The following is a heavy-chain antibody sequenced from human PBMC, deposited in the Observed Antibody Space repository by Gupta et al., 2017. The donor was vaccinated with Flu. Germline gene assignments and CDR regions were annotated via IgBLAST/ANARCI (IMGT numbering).Heavy chain of an antibody. J-gene: IGHJ4*02. CDR2: VAHDEVTI. D-gene: IGHD1-1*01. V-gene: IGHV3-30*18. CDR1: GFTFGNYG. Sequence: QIYLVESGGGVVQPGTSLRLSCTGSGFTFGNYGLHWVRQAPGKGLEWLAFVAHDEVTINYGDSVKGRFTISRDNSKKILYLQMNSLKTEDTALYFCAKEGATRDLDYWGQGTLVTVSS. CDR3: AKEGATRDLDY.